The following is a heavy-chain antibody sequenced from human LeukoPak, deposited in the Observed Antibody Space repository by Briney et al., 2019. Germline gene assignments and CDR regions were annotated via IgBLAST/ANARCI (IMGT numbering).Heavy chain of an antibody. D-gene: IGHD2-15*01. CDR3: ARVRGSCSGGTCYSDF. CDR2: IWYDGSNK. CDR1: GFTFSSYG. V-gene: IGHV3-33*01. Sequence: GGSLRLSCAASGFTFSSYGMYWVRQAPGKGLEWVAVIWYDGSNKYYADSVKGRFTISKDNSKNTLYLQMNSLRAEDTAVYYCARVRGSCSGGTCYSDFWGQGTLVTVSS. J-gene: IGHJ4*02.